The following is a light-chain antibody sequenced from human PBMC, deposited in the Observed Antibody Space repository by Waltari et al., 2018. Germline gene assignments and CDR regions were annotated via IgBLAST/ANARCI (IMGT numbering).Light chain of an antibody. CDR3: QQYGSSPTT. CDR2: GAS. J-gene: IGKJ1*01. CDR1: QSVSSSY. V-gene: IGKV3-20*01. Sequence: EIVLTQSPGTLSLSPGDRATPSCRASQSVSSSYLAWYQQKPGQAPRLLIYGASSRATGIPDRFSGSGSGTDFTLTISRLEPEDFAVYYCQQYGSSPTTFGQGTKVEIK.